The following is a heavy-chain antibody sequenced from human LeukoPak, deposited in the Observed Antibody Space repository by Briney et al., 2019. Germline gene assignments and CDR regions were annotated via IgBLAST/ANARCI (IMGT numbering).Heavy chain of an antibody. CDR2: INHSGST. CDR1: GGSFSGYY. CDR3: ARGRAEYYYYYGMDV. V-gene: IGHV4-34*01. Sequence: PSETLSLTCAVYGGSFSGYYWSWIRQPPGKWLEWIGEINHSGSTNYNPSLKSRVTISVDTSKNQFSLKLSSVTAEDTAVYYCARGRAEYYYYYGMDVWGKGTTVTVSS. J-gene: IGHJ6*04.